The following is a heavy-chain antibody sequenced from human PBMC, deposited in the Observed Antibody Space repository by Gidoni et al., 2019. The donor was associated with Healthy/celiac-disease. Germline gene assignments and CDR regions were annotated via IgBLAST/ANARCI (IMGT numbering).Heavy chain of an antibody. CDR2: ISGSGGST. CDR1: GFVFISYS. D-gene: IGHD3-9*01. J-gene: IGHJ4*02. Sequence: VLLLESVGGLVLPGGLLRLSCAASGFVFISYSMSWVRQAPGKGLEWVSAISGSGGSTYYADSVKGRFTISRDNSKNTLYLQMNSLRAEDTAVYYCAKDVHYDILAGSTPDYWGQGTLVTVSS. CDR3: AKDVHYDILAGSTPDY. V-gene: IGHV3-23*01.